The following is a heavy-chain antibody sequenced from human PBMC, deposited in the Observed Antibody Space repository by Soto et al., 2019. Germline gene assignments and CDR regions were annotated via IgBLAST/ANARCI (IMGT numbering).Heavy chain of an antibody. CDR1: AGTFSSYA. D-gene: IGHD1-26*01. J-gene: IGHJ2*01. CDR3: ARDLEHPGGKVWYFDL. Sequence: QVQLVQSGAEVKKPGSSVKVSCKASAGTFSSYAISWVRQAPGQGLEWMGGIIPIFGTAYYEQKFQGRVTINADESTRSAYMELSTLRSEDTAVYYWARDLEHPGGKVWYFDLWGRGTLVTVSS. CDR2: IIPIFGTA. V-gene: IGHV1-69*12.